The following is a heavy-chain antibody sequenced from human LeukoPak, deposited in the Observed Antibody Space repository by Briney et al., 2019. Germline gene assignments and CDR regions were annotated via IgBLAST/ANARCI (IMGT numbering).Heavy chain of an antibody. CDR1: GFIFSDYY. CDR3: ARAGGSYLGEFNY. J-gene: IGHJ4*02. D-gene: IGHD1-26*01. V-gene: IGHV3-11*01. Sequence: GGSLRLSCAASGFIFSDYYTSWIRQAPGKGLEWVSYICSSGRTIYYADSVKGRLSISRDNAKNSLFLQMNTLKAEDTAVYYCARAGGSYLGEFNYWGQGTLVTVSS. CDR2: ICSSGRTI.